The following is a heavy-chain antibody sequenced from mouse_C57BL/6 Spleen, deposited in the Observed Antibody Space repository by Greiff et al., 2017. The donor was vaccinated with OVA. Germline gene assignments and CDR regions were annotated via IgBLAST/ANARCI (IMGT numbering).Heavy chain of an antibody. CDR3: ARGAMDY. CDR2: IPPNSGRT. CDR1: GYTFTSYW. Sequence: VQLQQPGAELVKPGASVKLSCKASGYTFTSYWMHWVKQRPGQGLEWIGMIPPNSGRTNYNEKFKSKANLTVDKSSSTAYMQLSSLTSEDSAVYYCARGAMDYWGQGTSVTVSS. J-gene: IGHJ4*01. V-gene: IGHV1-64*01.